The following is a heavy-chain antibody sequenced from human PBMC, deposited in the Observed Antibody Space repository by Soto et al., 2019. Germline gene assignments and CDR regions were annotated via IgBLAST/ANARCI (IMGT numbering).Heavy chain of an antibody. CDR1: GFTFSSYA. CDR2: ISYDGSNK. J-gene: IGHJ4*02. D-gene: IGHD2-15*01. Sequence: GGSLRLSCAASGFTFSSYAMHWVRQAPGKGLEWVAVISYDGSNKYYADSVKGRFTISRDNSKNTLYLQMNSMRAEDTAVYYRARGIDHKSPRNLGYCSGGSCPKPNFDYWGQGTLVTVSS. CDR3: ARGIDHKSPRNLGYCSGGSCPKPNFDY. V-gene: IGHV3-30-3*01.